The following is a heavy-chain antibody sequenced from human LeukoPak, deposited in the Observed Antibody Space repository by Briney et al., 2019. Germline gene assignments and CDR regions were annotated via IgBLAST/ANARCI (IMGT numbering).Heavy chain of an antibody. CDR1: GFDFRDYF. J-gene: IGHJ5*02. Sequence: SVKVSCKASGFDFRDYFIHWVRQAPGEGLEWMGSINPVFGTTNYAQKFQGRVTITADKSTSTAYMELSSLRSEDTAVYYCARDHESSYDFWSGYEAVSWFDPWGQGTLVTVSS. D-gene: IGHD3-3*01. CDR3: ARDHESSYDFWSGYEAVSWFDP. V-gene: IGHV1-69*06. CDR2: INPVFGTT.